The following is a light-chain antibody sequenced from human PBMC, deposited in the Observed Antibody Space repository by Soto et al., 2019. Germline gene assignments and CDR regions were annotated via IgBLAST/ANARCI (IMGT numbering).Light chain of an antibody. CDR2: GAS. Sequence: ERVMTQSPATLSVSPGERATLSCSASQSVSSNLAWYQQKPGQAPRLLIYGASTRATGIPARFSGSGSGTEFTLTISSLQSEDFAVYYCQQYSHWPWTFGQGNKVEIK. V-gene: IGKV3-15*01. CDR3: QQYSHWPWT. CDR1: QSVSSN. J-gene: IGKJ1*01.